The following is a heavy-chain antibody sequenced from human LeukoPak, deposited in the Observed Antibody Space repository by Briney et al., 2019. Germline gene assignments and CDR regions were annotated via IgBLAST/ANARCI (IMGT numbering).Heavy chain of an antibody. CDR2: ISYDGSNK. CDR3: ARGSSKSLFTDY. D-gene: IGHD3-22*01. Sequence: GGSLRLSCAAYGFTFSSYAMHLVRQAPGKGLEWVAVISYDGSNKYYADSVKGRFTISRDNSKNTLYLQMNSLRAEDTAVYYCARGSSKSLFTDYWGQGTLVTVSS. J-gene: IGHJ4*02. CDR1: GFTFSSYA. V-gene: IGHV3-30-3*01.